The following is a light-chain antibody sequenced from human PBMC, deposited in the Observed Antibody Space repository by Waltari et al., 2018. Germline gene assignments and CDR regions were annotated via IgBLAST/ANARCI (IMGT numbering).Light chain of an antibody. CDR1: QSVSSN. CDR3: QQYNNWPGT. Sequence: EIVMTQSPATLSVSPGERATLSCRASQSVSSNLAWYQQIPGQAPRLLIYGASTRATGIPARFTGSGSGTEFTLTISSMQSGDIAVYYCQQYNNWPGTFGQGTKVEIK. CDR2: GAS. J-gene: IGKJ1*01. V-gene: IGKV3-15*01.